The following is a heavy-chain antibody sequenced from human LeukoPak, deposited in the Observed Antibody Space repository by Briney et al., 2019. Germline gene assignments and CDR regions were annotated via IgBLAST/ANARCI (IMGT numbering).Heavy chain of an antibody. D-gene: IGHD3-22*01. CDR1: GFTFSSYG. Sequence: GGSLRLSCTASGFTFSSYGMHWVRQAPGKGLEWVAVISYDGSNKYYADSVKGRFTISRDNSKNTLYLQMNSLRAEDTAVYYCASYDSNDAFDIWGQGTMVTVSS. V-gene: IGHV3-33*05. CDR3: ASYDSNDAFDI. CDR2: ISYDGSNK. J-gene: IGHJ3*02.